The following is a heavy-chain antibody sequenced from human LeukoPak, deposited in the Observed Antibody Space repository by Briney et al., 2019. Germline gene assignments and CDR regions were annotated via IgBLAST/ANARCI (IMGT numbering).Heavy chain of an antibody. Sequence: GASVKVSCKASGYTFTSYGISWVRQAPGQGLEWMGWISAYNGNTNYAQKFQGRVTMTRDTSTSTVYMELSSLRSEDTAVYYCARVEGIQLWRDWGQGTLVTVSS. V-gene: IGHV1-18*01. CDR3: ARVEGIQLWRD. CDR1: GYTFTSYG. J-gene: IGHJ4*02. D-gene: IGHD5-18*01. CDR2: ISAYNGNT.